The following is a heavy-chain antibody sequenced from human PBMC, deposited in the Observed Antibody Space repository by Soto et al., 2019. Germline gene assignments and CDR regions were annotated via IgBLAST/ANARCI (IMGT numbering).Heavy chain of an antibody. V-gene: IGHV1-69*04. CDR3: ARDHYYDSSGPFDY. D-gene: IGHD3-22*01. CDR1: GYTFTGYY. Sequence: SVKVSCKASGYTFTGYYMHWVRQAPGQGLEWMGRIIPFLGLADYAQTFQGRVTITADKSTSTAYMELSSLRSEDTAMYYCARDHYYDSSGPFDYWGQGTLVTVSS. J-gene: IGHJ4*02. CDR2: IIPFLGLA.